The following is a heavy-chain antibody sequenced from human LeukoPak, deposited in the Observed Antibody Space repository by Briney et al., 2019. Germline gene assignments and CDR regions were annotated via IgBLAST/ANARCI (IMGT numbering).Heavy chain of an antibody. V-gene: IGHV4-59*08. Sequence: SETLSLTCTVSGGSISSYYWSWIRQPPGKGLEWIGYIYYSGSTNYNPSLKSRVTISVDTSKNQFSLKLSSVTAADTAVYYCARNGRITMVRGVIILHWFDPWGQGTLVTVSS. J-gene: IGHJ5*02. CDR3: ARNGRITMVRGVIILHWFDP. D-gene: IGHD3-10*01. CDR1: GGSISSYY. CDR2: IYYSGST.